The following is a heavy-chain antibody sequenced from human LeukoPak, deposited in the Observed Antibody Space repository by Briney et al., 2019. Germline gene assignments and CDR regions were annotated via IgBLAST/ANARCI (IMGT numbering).Heavy chain of an antibody. D-gene: IGHD6-13*01. J-gene: IGHJ4*02. CDR2: IYYSGST. Sequence: SETLSLTCTVSGGSISSYYWSWIRQPPGKGLEWIGYIYYSGSTNYNPSLKSRVTISVDTSKNQFSLKLSSVIAADTAVYYCARDYSSSWNHFDYWGQGTLVTVSS. V-gene: IGHV4-59*01. CDR3: ARDYSSSWNHFDY. CDR1: GGSISSYY.